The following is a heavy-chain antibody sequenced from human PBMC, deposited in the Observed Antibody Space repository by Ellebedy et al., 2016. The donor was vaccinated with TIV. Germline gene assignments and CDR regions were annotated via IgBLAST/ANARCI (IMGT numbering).Heavy chain of an antibody. CDR3: AKGSSSGFNYDRVGFEY. CDR1: GFTFGSFA. V-gene: IGHV3-23*01. CDR2: ISGDGSSA. J-gene: IGHJ4*02. Sequence: GGSLRLSCAASGFTFGSFAMHWVRQAPGKGLEWLSVISGDGSSAYLPDSVKGRFTLTRDNSKKTLYLQMNGLRTEDTAVYFCAKGSSSGFNYDRVGFEYWGQGTLVTVSS. D-gene: IGHD3-22*01.